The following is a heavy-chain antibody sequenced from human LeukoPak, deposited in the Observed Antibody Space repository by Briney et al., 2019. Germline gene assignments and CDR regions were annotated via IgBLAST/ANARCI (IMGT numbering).Heavy chain of an antibody. CDR3: AKLPREYCSSTSCPNWFDT. V-gene: IGHV3-20*04. Sequence: PGGSLRLSCTASGFTFDDYGMSWVRQAPGKGLEWVSGINWTGGSTGYADSVKGRFTISRDNAKNSLYLQMNSLRAEDTAVYYCAKLPREYCSSTSCPNWFDTWGQGTLVTVSS. CDR1: GFTFDDYG. CDR2: INWTGGST. J-gene: IGHJ5*02. D-gene: IGHD2-2*01.